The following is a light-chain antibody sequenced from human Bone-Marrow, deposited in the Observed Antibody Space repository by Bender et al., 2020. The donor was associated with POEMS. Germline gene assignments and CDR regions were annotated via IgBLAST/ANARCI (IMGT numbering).Light chain of an antibody. CDR3: QSADSSGTYMV. Sequence: SYDLTQPPSVSVSPGQTARITCSGNAMPMQYGYWYQHKAGQAPLMVIYKNKERPSGISERVSGASSGTTVTLIVSGVQAEDEADYYCQSADSSGTYMVFGGGTKLTVL. CDR2: KNK. J-gene: IGLJ2*01. V-gene: IGLV3-25*03. CDR1: AMPMQY.